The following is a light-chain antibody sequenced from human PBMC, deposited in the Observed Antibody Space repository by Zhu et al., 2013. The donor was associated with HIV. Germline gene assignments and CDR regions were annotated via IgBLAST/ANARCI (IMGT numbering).Light chain of an antibody. J-gene: IGKJ4*01. V-gene: IGKV1-33*01. Sequence: DIQLTQSPSSVSASVGDRVTITCQASQDIGNFLNWYQQKPGRAPKLLIYDASNLETGVASRFSGTGSGTDFTFTISRLQPEDIATYYCQQYDKLPRTFGGGTRVEIK. CDR2: DAS. CDR3: QQYDKLPRT. CDR1: QDIGNF.